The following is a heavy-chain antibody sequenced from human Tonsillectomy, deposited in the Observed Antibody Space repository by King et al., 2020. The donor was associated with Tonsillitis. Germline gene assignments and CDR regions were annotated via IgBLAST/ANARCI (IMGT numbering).Heavy chain of an antibody. V-gene: IGHV3-15*01. CDR2: SKSKTDGGTT. CDR1: GFTCSNAW. Sequence: VQLVESGGGLVKPGGSLRLSCAASGFTCSNAWMSGVRQAPGMGLGWVGRSKSKTDGGTTDYAAPVKGRFTISRDDSKDTLYLQMNSLKTEDTAVYYCTVDFWSGYYPFDYWGQGTLVTVSS. D-gene: IGHD3-3*01. J-gene: IGHJ4*02. CDR3: TVDFWSGYYPFDY.